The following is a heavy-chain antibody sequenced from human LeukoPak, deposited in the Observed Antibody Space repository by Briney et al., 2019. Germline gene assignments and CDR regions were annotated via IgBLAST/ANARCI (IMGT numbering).Heavy chain of an antibody. D-gene: IGHD3-22*01. J-gene: IGHJ3*02. Sequence: GGSLRLSCAASGFTFSSYTMNWVRQAPGKGLEWVSSISSSSGYIYYADSVKGRFTISRDNAKNSLYLQMSSLRAEDTAVYYCARDRSQGWDSSGYYPDAFNIWGQGTMVTVSS. V-gene: IGHV3-21*01. CDR3: ARDRSQGWDSSGYYPDAFNI. CDR2: ISSSSGYI. CDR1: GFTFSSYT.